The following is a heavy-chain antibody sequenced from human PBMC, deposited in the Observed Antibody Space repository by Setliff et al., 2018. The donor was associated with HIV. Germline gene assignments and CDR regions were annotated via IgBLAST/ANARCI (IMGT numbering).Heavy chain of an antibody. J-gene: IGHJ4*02. CDR2: ISSSSSTI. Sequence: GGSLRLSCAASGFTFGSYNMNWVRQAPGKGLEWISYISSSSSTIYYADSVKGRFTISRDNAKDSLYLQMNSLRAEDTAVYYCARDYEGFCDYWGQGTLVTVSS. V-gene: IGHV3-48*04. CDR1: GFTFGSYN. CDR3: ARDYEGFCDY. D-gene: IGHD3-16*01.